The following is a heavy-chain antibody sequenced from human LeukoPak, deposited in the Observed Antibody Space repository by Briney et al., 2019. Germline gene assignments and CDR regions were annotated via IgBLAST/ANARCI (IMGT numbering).Heavy chain of an antibody. D-gene: IGHD2-21*02. CDR3: ARRNPLTQDAFDI. V-gene: IGHV5-51*01. CDR2: IYPGDSDT. CDR1: GYRFTSYW. J-gene: IGHJ3*02. Sequence: GESLQISCKGSGYRFTSYWIGWVRQMPGKGLEWMGIIYPGDSDTTYSPSFQGQVTISADKSISTAYLQWSSLKASDTAMYYCARRNPLTQDAFDIWGQGTMVTVSS.